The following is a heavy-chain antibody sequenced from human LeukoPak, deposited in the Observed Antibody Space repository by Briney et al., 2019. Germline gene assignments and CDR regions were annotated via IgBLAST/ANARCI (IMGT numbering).Heavy chain of an antibody. CDR2: IYYSGST. V-gene: IGHV4-39*01. J-gene: IGHJ4*02. CDR1: GGSISSSSYF. Sequence: PSETLSLTCTVSGGSISSSSYFWGWIRQPPGKALEWIGSIYYSGSTYYNPSLKSRLTISVDTSKNQFSLKLSSVTAADTAVYYCARSRFSSGWFFDFWGQGTLVTVSS. D-gene: IGHD6-19*01. CDR3: ARSRFSSGWFFDF.